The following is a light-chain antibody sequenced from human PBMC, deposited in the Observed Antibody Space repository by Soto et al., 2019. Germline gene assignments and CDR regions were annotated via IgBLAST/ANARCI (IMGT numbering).Light chain of an antibody. CDR3: QQRSNWPPIIT. V-gene: IGKV3-11*01. J-gene: IGKJ3*01. CDR2: EAS. Sequence: EIVLTQSPAILSLSPGERATLSCRASQSLDSLLAWYQQKPGQAPRLLIYEASNRAAGIPARFSGSGSGTDFTLTISSLEPEDFAVYYCQQRSNWPPIITFGPGTKVDVK. CDR1: QSLDSL.